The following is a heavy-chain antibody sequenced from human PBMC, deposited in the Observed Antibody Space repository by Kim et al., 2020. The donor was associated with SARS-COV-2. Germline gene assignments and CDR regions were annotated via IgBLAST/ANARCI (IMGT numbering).Heavy chain of an antibody. V-gene: IGHV3-9*01. J-gene: IGHJ4*02. D-gene: IGHD2-15*01. CDR3: AKAGYCSGGSCYYLDY. CDR2: ISWNSGSI. CDR1: GFTFDDYA. Sequence: GGSLRLSCAASGFTFDDYAMHWVRQAPGKGLEWVSGISWNSGSIGYADSVKGRFTISRDNAKNSLYLQMNSLRAEDTALYYCAKAGYCSGGSCYYLDYWGQGTLVTVSS.